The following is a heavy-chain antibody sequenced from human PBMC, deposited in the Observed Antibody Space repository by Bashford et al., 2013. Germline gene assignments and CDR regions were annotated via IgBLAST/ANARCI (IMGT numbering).Heavy chain of an antibody. J-gene: IGHJ3*01. V-gene: IGHV3-9*01. CDR3: AKGRVGGSYHAAFDL. Sequence: SLRLSCAASGVTFKDYAMHWVRQAPGRGPEWVSGISWNSDKIEYVESVKGRFSISRDNAKNFLYLQMNSLKSEDTALYYCAKGRVGGSYHAAFDLWGHGTLVTVSS. CDR2: ISWNSDKI. D-gene: IGHD3-16*02. CDR1: GVTFKDYA.